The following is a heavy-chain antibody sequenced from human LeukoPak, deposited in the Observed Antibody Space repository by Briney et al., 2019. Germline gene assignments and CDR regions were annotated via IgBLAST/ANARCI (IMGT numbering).Heavy chain of an antibody. CDR1: GGSISSSSYY. CDR2: IYYSGST. Sequence: SETLSLTCTVSGGSISSSSYYWGWIRQPPGKGLEWIGTIYYSGSTYYNPFLKSRVTISVATSKNQFSLKLSSVTAADTAVYYCARHARRDYYDSSGINWGQGTLVTVSS. V-gene: IGHV4-39*01. D-gene: IGHD3-22*01. J-gene: IGHJ4*02. CDR3: ARHARRDYYDSSGIN.